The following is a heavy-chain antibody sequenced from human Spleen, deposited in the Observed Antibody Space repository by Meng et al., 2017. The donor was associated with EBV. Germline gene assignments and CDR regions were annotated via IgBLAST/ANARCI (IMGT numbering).Heavy chain of an antibody. Sequence: QVQLKQGGAGLLKSSETLSLTCAVYGRSFSGHYWSWIRQPPGKGLEWIGEINHSGSTNYNPSLKSRVTISVDTSKNQFSLKLSSVTAADTAVYYCARKGKSIVLGRPFDYWGQGTLVTVSS. CDR1: GRSFSGHY. J-gene: IGHJ4*02. D-gene: IGHD2-8*02. CDR2: INHSGST. V-gene: IGHV4-34*01. CDR3: ARKGKSIVLGRPFDY.